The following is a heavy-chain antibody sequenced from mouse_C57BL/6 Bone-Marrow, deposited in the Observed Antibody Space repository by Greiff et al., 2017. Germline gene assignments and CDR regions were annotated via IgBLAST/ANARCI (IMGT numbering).Heavy chain of an antibody. CDR2: INPNNGGT. CDR3: ARWRGLLRPYWYFDV. J-gene: IGHJ1*03. Sequence: EVQLQQSGPELVKPGASVKIPCKASGYTFTDYNMDWVKQSHGKSLEWIGDINPNNGGTIYNQKFKGKATLTVDKSSSTAYMELRSLTSEDTAVYYCARWRGLLRPYWYFDVWGTGTTVTVSS. D-gene: IGHD2-3*01. V-gene: IGHV1-18*01. CDR1: GYTFTDYN.